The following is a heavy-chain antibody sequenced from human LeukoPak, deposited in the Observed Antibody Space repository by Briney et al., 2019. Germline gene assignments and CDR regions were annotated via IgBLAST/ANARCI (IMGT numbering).Heavy chain of an antibody. D-gene: IGHD6-13*01. CDR3: ARDIAAADLNAFDI. Sequence: GGSLRLSCAASGFTFSSYSMNWVRQAPGKGLEWVSSISSSSSYIYYADSVKGRFTISRDNAKNSLYLQMNSQRAEDTAVYYCARDIAAADLNAFDIWGQGTMVTVSS. CDR1: GFTFSSYS. V-gene: IGHV3-21*01. J-gene: IGHJ3*02. CDR2: ISSSSSYI.